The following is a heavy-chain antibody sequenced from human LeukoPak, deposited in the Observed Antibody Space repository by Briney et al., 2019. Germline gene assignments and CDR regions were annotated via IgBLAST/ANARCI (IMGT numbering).Heavy chain of an antibody. CDR3: AREVPRIAVASYYYYMDV. CDR2: IYHSGST. Sequence: SETLSLTCSVSGYSMSSGYYWGWIRQPPGKGLEWIGSIYHSGSTYYNPSLKSRVTISVDTSKNQFSLKLSAVTAADTAVYYCAREVPRIAVASYYYYMDVWGKGTTVTVSS. V-gene: IGHV4-38-2*02. CDR1: GYSMSSGYY. J-gene: IGHJ6*03. D-gene: IGHD6-19*01.